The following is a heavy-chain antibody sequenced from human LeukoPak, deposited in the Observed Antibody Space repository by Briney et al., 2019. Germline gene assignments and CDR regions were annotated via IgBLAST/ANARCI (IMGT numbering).Heavy chain of an antibody. CDR3: ARKGLTKPLSVAVDFDS. CDR1: GGSFSGYS. CDR2: IDHSGRT. J-gene: IGHJ4*02. D-gene: IGHD6-19*01. Sequence: SETLSLTCALSGGSFSGYSWSWVRQSPGKGLEWIAEIDHSGRTNFNRSLKSRITISVDTSKKHFSLKLSSVTAADTAVYYCARKGLTKPLSVAVDFDSWGQGTLVTVSS. V-gene: IGHV4-34*01.